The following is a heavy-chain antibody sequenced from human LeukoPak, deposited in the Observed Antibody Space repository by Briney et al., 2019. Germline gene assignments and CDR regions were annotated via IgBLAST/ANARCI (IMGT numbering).Heavy chain of an antibody. J-gene: IGHJ5*02. D-gene: IGHD3-22*01. CDR3: ARSPDYDSSGDVWFDP. V-gene: IGHV1-69*10. CDR1: GGTFISYA. Sequence: SVKVSCKASGGTFISYAIGWVRQAPGQGLEWMGGIIPIFGIANYAQKFQGRVTITADKSTSTAYMELSSLRSEDTAVYYCARSPDYDSSGDVWFDPWGQGTLVTVSS. CDR2: IIPIFGIA.